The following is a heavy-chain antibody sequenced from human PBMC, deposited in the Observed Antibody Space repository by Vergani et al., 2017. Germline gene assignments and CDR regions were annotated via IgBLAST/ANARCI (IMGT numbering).Heavy chain of an antibody. CDR3: ATKSCGTPGCQIGYFRE. Sequence: QVHLVESGGGVVQPGRSLRLSCVVSGFTSSYYGMHWVRQAPGKGMEWGAVISYDGTQKYYADSVKGRFTISIDNSKSTLYLQMNSLRTEDTAVYYCATKSCGTPGCQIGYFREWGQGTLVTVSS. J-gene: IGHJ1*01. CDR2: ISYDGTQK. D-gene: IGHD1-1*01. V-gene: IGHV3-30*03. CDR1: GFTSSYYG.